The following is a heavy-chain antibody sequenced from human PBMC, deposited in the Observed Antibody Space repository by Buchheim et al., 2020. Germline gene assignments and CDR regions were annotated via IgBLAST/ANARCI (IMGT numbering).Heavy chain of an antibody. D-gene: IGHD2-2*01. CDR1: GASISSNNW. CDR3: ARDRDCSSSSCTYGMDV. J-gene: IGHJ6*02. Sequence: QVQLQESGPGLVKPSGTLSLTCAVSGASISSNNWWSWVRQPPGKGLEWIGEIYQSGNTNYNPSLKSRVAISLDKSKIQFSLKLNSVTAADTAVYYCARDRDCSSSSCTYGMDVWGQGTT. V-gene: IGHV4-4*02. CDR2: IYQSGNT.